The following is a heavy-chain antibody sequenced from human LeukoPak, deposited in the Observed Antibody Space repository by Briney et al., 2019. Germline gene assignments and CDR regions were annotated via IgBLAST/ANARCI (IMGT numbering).Heavy chain of an antibody. CDR2: ISSSGDST. CDR1: GFTFSTNA. CDR3: VTARYL. V-gene: IGHV3-23*01. Sequence: GGSLRLSCAASGFTFSTNAMSWVRQAPGKGPEWVSGISSSGDSTFYADSVKGRFTISRDNSKNTVYLQMSSLRADDTAVYYCVTARYLWGQGTLVTVSS. J-gene: IGHJ4*02. D-gene: IGHD1-1*01.